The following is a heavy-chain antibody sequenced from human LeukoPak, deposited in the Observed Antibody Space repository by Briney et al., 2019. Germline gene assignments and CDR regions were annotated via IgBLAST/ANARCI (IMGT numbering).Heavy chain of an antibody. CDR3: ARGSSGYDPDAFDI. J-gene: IGHJ3*02. CDR2: ICYSGST. D-gene: IGHD5-12*01. Sequence: ASETLSLTCTVSGGSISSYYWSWIRQPPGKGLEWIGYICYSGSTNYNPSLKSRVTISVDTSKNQFSLKLSSVTAADTAVYYCARGSSGYDPDAFDIWGQGTMVTVSS. V-gene: IGHV4-59*01. CDR1: GGSISSYY.